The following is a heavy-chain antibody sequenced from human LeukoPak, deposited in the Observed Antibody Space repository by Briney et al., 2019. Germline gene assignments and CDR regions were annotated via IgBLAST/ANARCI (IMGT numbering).Heavy chain of an antibody. V-gene: IGHV3-72*01. J-gene: IGHJ4*02. CDR3: TRYQLPQRFFDY. D-gene: IGHD2-2*01. Sequence: GGSLRPSCAASGFTFSDYYMDWVRQAPGKGLEWVARTRDRANSYSTEYAASVEGRFTISRDESQNSLYLQMNSLKTEDTAVYYCTRYQLPQRFFDYWGQGSLVTVSS. CDR1: GFTFSDYY. CDR2: TRDRANSYST.